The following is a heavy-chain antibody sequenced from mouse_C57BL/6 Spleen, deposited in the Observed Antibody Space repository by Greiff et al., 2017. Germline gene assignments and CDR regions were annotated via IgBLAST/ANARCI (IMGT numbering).Heavy chain of an antibody. CDR2: IRLKSDNYAT. V-gene: IGHV6-3*01. CDR1: GFTFSNYW. CDR3: TGGYYSNPYYAMDY. Sequence: EVQLQESGGGLVQPGGSMKLSCVASGFTFSNYWMNWVRQSPEKGLEWVAQIRLKSDNYATNYAESVKGRFTISRDDSKSSVYLQMNNLRAEDTGIYYCTGGYYSNPYYAMDYWGQGTSVTVSS. D-gene: IGHD2-5*01. J-gene: IGHJ4*01.